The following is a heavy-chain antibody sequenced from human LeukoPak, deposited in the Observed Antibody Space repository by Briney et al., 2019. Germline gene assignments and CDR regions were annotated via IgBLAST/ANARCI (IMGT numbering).Heavy chain of an antibody. CDR2: IRSDGSNK. D-gene: IGHD4-17*01. CDR1: GFSFSSYG. CDR3: AREKDDHGDPGPLDA. V-gene: IGHV3-30*02. J-gene: IGHJ5*02. Sequence: GGSLRLSCAGSGFSFSSYGVHWVRQAPGKGLEWMAFIRSDGSNKYYADSVKGRFTISRDNSKNTMYLQMNSLRAEDTAVYYCAREKDDHGDPGPLDAWGQGDLVTVSS.